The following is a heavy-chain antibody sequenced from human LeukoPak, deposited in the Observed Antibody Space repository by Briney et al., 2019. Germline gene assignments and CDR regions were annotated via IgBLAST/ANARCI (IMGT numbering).Heavy chain of an antibody. CDR2: ISASGSTT. CDR1: GFTFSSYE. D-gene: IGHD3-22*01. V-gene: IGHV3-48*03. J-gene: IGHJ4*02. Sequence: GGSLRLSCAASGFTFSSYEMNWVRQAPGMGLEWVSYISASGSTTRYADSVKGRFTISRDNAKNSLYLQMNSLRAEDTAVYYCARGYYYDSSGYLHYWGQGTLVTVSS. CDR3: ARGYYYDSSGYLHY.